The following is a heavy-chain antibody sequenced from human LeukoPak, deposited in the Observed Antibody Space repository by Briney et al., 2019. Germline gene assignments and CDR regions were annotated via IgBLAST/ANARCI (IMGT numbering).Heavy chain of an antibody. D-gene: IGHD2-15*01. CDR1: GFTFSSYE. J-gene: IGHJ4*02. CDR3: ARKCSGGSCYGDY. CDR2: ISSSGITI. Sequence: PGGSLRLSCAASGFTFSSYEMNWVRQAPGKGLDWVSYISSSGITIYYADSVKGRFIISRDNAKNSLHLQMNSLRAEDTAVYYCARKCSGGSCYGDYWGQGTLVTASS. V-gene: IGHV3-48*03.